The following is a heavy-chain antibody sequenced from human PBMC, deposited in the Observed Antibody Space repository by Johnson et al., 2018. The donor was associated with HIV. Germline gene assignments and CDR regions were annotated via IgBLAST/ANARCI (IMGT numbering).Heavy chain of an antibody. D-gene: IGHD3-10*01. J-gene: IGHJ3*02. V-gene: IGHV3-15*01. Sequence: VKSGGSLRVSCAASGFTFSNAWMSWVRQAPGKGLEWVGRVKSKTDGGTIDYAAAVKGRFIIPRDDSKNTLYLQMNGLKTEDTAMYYCTTMSALWFGDIHVFGDGFDIWGQGTMVTVSS. CDR1: GFTFSNAW. CDR2: VKSKTDGGTI. CDR3: TTMSALWFGDIHVFGDGFDI.